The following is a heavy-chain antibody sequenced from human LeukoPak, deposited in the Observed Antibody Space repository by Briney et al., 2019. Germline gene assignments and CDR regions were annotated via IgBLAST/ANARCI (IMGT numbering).Heavy chain of an antibody. CDR1: GDSISGYH. CDR3: ARVPRSYYYYYYIDV. CDR2: IYNSGSS. J-gene: IGHJ6*03. Sequence: SETLFLTCNISGDSISGYHWSWIRQPPGKGLEWLGYIYNSGSSNYNHSLKSRVTMSADTSKKQFSLKMSSVTAADTAVYYCARVPRSYYYYYYIDVWGKETTVTVSS. V-gene: IGHV4-59*01.